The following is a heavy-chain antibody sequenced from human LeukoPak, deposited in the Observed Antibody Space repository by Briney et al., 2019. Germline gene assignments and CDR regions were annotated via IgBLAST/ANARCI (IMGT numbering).Heavy chain of an antibody. CDR1: GFTFTTYS. CDR3: ARDPSIAARQLDY. J-gene: IGHJ4*02. Sequence: GGSLRLSCEASGFTFTTYSMTWVRQAPGKGLEWVSIISSGSSAIFSADALKGRFTISRDDAKNLLYLDMNSLRAEDTAVYYCARDPSIAARQLDYWGQGTLVTVSS. V-gene: IGHV3-21*01. CDR2: ISSGSSAI. D-gene: IGHD6-6*01.